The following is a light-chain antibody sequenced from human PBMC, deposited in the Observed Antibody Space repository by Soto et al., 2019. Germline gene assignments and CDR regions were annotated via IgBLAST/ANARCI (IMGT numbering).Light chain of an antibody. Sequence: LTQPASVSGSPGQSITISCTGTSSDVGAYKYVSWYQHHPGKVPQLMIYDVSNRPSGVSDRFSGSKSGNTASLTISGLQAEDEADYYCSSYTSSNTYVFGTGTKVTVL. CDR2: DVS. CDR1: SSDVGAYKY. V-gene: IGLV2-14*03. J-gene: IGLJ1*01. CDR3: SSYTSSNTYV.